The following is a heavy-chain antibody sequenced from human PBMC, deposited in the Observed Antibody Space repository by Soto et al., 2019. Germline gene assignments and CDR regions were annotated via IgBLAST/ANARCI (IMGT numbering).Heavy chain of an antibody. Sequence: GASVTVSCKASGYTFTSYGISWVRQAPGQGLEWMGWISAYNGNTNYAQKFQGRLTMTTDTSTNTVYMELSSLRPEDTAVYYCARPPFPGCINAICYPLDFWGQGALVTVSS. CDR3: ARPPFPGCINAICYPLDF. CDR2: ISAYNGNT. D-gene: IGHD2-8*01. CDR1: GYTFTSYG. V-gene: IGHV1-18*01. J-gene: IGHJ4*02.